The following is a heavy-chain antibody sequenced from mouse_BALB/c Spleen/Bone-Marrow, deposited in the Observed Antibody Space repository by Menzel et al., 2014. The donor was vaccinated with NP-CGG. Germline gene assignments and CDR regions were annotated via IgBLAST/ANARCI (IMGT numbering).Heavy chain of an antibody. CDR3: ARVYDYDEYFDV. D-gene: IGHD2-4*01. Sequence: ESGPGLVKPSQSLSLPCSVTGYSITSGYYWNWIRQFPGNKLAWMGYISYDGSNNYNPSLKNRISITRDTSKNQFFLKLNSVTTEDTATYYCARVYDYDEYFDVWGAGTTVTVSS. J-gene: IGHJ1*01. CDR1: GYSITSGYY. V-gene: IGHV3-6*02. CDR2: ISYDGSN.